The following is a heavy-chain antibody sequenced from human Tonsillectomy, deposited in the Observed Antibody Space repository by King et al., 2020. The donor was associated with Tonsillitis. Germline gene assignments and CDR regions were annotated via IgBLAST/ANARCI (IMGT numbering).Heavy chain of an antibody. CDR2: IYSGGST. J-gene: IGHJ4*02. CDR1: GFTVSSNY. Sequence: VQLVESGGGLIQPGGSLRLSCAASGFTVSSNYMSWVRQAPGKGLEWVSVIYSGGSTYYADSVKGRFTISRDNSKNTLYLQMNSLRAEDTAVYYCARGEGHNYCGGDCYLYWGQGTLVTVSS. D-gene: IGHD2-21*02. CDR3: ARGEGHNYCGGDCYLY. V-gene: IGHV3-53*01.